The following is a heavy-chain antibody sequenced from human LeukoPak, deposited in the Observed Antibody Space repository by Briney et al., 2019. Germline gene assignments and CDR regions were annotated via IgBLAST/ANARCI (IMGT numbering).Heavy chain of an antibody. D-gene: IGHD6-19*01. CDR2: ITYSGST. CDR3: ARGGYSSGWLRRGYFDY. J-gene: IGHJ4*02. Sequence: SETLSLTCTVSGGSITSNSYYWGWIRQPPGKGLEWIGSITYSGSTYYNPSLKRRVTISIDTSKNQFSLKLSSVTAADTAVYYCARGGYSSGWLRRGYFDYWGQGTLVTVSS. V-gene: IGHV4-39*07. CDR1: GGSITSNSYY.